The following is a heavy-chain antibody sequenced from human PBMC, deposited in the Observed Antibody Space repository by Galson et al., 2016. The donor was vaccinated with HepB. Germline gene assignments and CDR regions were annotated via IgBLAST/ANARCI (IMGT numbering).Heavy chain of an antibody. CDR1: GGSISTYY. CDR3: AREGSSWYSDY. CDR2: IYTSGST. J-gene: IGHJ4*02. D-gene: IGHD6-13*01. Sequence: SETLSLTCTVSGGSISTYYWSWIRQPTGKGLEWIGRIYTSGSTNYNPSLKSRVTISVDTSKNQFSLKLSSVTAADTAVYYCAREGSSWYSDYWGQGTLVTVSS. V-gene: IGHV4-4*07.